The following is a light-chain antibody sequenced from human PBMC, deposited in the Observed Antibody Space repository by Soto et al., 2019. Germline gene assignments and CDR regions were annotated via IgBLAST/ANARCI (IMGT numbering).Light chain of an antibody. Sequence: DIQMTQSPSSLSASVGDRVTITCRASKGISNYIAWYQQKPGKAPKLLIYAASTLQSGVPSRFSGSGSGTELTRTMNSLQPEDVATYSCQKYSSVRHFGPATKLDIK. J-gene: IGKJ3*01. CDR3: QKYSSVRH. CDR1: KGISNY. V-gene: IGKV1-27*01. CDR2: AAS.